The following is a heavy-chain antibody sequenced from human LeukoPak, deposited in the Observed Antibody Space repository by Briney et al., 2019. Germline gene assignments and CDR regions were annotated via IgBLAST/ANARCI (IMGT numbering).Heavy chain of an antibody. Sequence: SQTLSLTCTVSGGSISSGDYYWSWIRQPPGKGLEWIGYIYYSGSTYYNPSLKSRVTISVDTSKNQFSLKLSSVTAADTAVYYCARVRGRGGDYFDYWGQGTLVTVSS. CDR1: GGSISSGDYY. D-gene: IGHD3-16*01. V-gene: IGHV4-30-4*08. CDR3: ARVRGRGGDYFDY. J-gene: IGHJ4*02. CDR2: IYYSGST.